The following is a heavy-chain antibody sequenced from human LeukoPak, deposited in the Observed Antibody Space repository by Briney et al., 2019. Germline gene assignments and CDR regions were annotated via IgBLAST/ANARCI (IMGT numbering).Heavy chain of an antibody. V-gene: IGHV3-23*01. CDR2: ISGSGGST. CDR1: GFTFSSYA. Sequence: GGSLRLSCAASGFTFSSYAMSWVRQAPGKGLEWVSAISGSGGSTYYADSVKGRFTISRDNSKNTPYLQMNSLRAEDTAVYYCAKFMVRGVIIAGDFDYWGQGTLVTVSS. CDR3: AKFMVRGVIIAGDFDY. D-gene: IGHD3-10*01. J-gene: IGHJ4*02.